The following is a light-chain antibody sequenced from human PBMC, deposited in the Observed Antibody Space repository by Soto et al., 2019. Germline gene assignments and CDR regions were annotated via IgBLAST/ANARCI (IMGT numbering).Light chain of an antibody. CDR1: TSDVGGYDY. CDR2: EVR. Sequence: QSALTQPASVSGSPGQSITLSCTGTTSDVGGYDYVSWYQQHPGKAPKLRIVEVRNRPSGVSSRFSGSRSANSSSLTISGLQAEDEADYYCSSFTTSSTYVFGTGTKVTVL. CDR3: SSFTTSSTYV. V-gene: IGLV2-14*01. J-gene: IGLJ1*01.